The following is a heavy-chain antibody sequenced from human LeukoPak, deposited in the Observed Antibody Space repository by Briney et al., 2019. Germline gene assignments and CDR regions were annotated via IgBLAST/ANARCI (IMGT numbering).Heavy chain of an antibody. V-gene: IGHV3-64*01. Sequence: GGSLRLSCAASGFTFSSYAMHWVRQAPGKGLEYVSAIRSNGGSTYYANSVKGRFTISRENSKNTLYLQMGSLRAEDMAVYYCARGGYYDFWSGYYSDYWGQGTLVTVSS. D-gene: IGHD3-3*01. J-gene: IGHJ4*02. CDR1: GFTFSSYA. CDR2: IRSNGGST. CDR3: ARGGYYDFWSGYYSDY.